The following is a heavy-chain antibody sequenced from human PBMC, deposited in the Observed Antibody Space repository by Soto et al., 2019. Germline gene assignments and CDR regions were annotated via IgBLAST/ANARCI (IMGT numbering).Heavy chain of an antibody. CDR3: ARDQVVRGVIFAFDI. Sequence: ASVKVSCKASGYTFTGYYMHWVRQAPGQGLEWMGWFNPNSGSTNYAQKFQGWVTMTRDTSISTAYMELSRLRSDDTAVYYCARDQVVRGVIFAFDIWGQGTMVTVSS. D-gene: IGHD3-10*01. V-gene: IGHV1-2*04. CDR2: FNPNSGST. CDR1: GYTFTGYY. J-gene: IGHJ3*02.